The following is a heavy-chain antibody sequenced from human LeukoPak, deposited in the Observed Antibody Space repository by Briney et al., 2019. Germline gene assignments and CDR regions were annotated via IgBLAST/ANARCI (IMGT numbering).Heavy chain of an antibody. CDR1: GGSISSYY. V-gene: IGHV4-59*01. CDR2: IYYSGST. Sequence: SETLSLTCTVSGGSISSYYWSWIRQPPGKGLEWIGYIYYSGSTNYNPSLKSRVTISVDTSKNQFSLKLSSVTAADTAVYYCARTPVSTVTTPDNLDYWGQGTLVIVSS. CDR3: ARTPVSTVTTPDNLDY. J-gene: IGHJ4*02. D-gene: IGHD4-11*01.